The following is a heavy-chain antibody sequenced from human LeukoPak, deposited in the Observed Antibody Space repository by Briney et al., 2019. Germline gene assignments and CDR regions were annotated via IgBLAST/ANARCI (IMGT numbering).Heavy chain of an antibody. CDR1: GFTFSSYE. J-gene: IGHJ4*02. CDR3: AKDRHYESNVLGY. Sequence: GGSLRLSCAASGFTFSSYEMNWVRQAPGKGLEWVSYISSSGSTIYYADSVKGRFTISRDNSKNTLYLQMNSLRAEDTAVYYCAKDRHYESNVLGYWGQGNLVTVSS. CDR2: ISSSGSTI. V-gene: IGHV3-48*03. D-gene: IGHD3-22*01.